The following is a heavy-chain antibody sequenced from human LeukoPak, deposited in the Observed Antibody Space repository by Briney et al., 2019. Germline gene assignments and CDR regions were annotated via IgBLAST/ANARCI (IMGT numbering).Heavy chain of an antibody. Sequence: GGSLRLSCAASGFTFSSYSMNWVRQAPGKGLEWVSSISSSSSYIYYADSVKGRFTISRDNAKNSLYLQMNSLRAEDTAVYYCARDGCSGGSCYPLRYYYMDVWGKGTTVTVSS. D-gene: IGHD2-15*01. CDR1: GFTFSSYS. J-gene: IGHJ6*03. CDR2: ISSSSSYI. CDR3: ARDGCSGGSCYPLRYYYMDV. V-gene: IGHV3-21*01.